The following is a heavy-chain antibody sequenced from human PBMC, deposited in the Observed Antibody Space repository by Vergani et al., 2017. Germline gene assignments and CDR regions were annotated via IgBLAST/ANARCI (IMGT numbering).Heavy chain of an antibody. CDR1: GFTFSNYA. Sequence: EVQLLESGGGLAQPGGSLRLSCEATGFTFSNYAMSWVRQPPGEGLECVSGLSDGGGRTYYADAVKGRFTGYRDNARDTLYLQMNSLRAEDTAVYYCAKDLPAGWQFPLYFHFWGQGTLVTVSS. V-gene: IGHV3-23*01. J-gene: IGHJ4*02. CDR3: AKDLPAGWQFPLYFHF. CDR2: LSDGGGRT. D-gene: IGHD2-15*01.